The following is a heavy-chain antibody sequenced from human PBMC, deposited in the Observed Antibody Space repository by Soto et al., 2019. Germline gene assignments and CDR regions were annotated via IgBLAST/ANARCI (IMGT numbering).Heavy chain of an antibody. V-gene: IGHV1-18*01. D-gene: IGHD3-22*01. J-gene: IGHJ6*02. Sequence: ASVKVSCKASGYTFTSYGISWARQAPGQGLEWMGWISAYNGNTKSAQKLQGRVTMTTDTSTSTAYMELRSLRSDDTAVYYCARYDSSGYYWPYYYDVMDVWGQGTTVTVSS. CDR3: ARYDSSGYYWPYYYDVMDV. CDR1: GYTFTSYG. CDR2: ISAYNGNT.